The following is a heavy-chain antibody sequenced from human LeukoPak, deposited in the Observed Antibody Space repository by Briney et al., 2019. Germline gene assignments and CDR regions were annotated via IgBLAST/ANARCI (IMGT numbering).Heavy chain of an antibody. CDR2: INHSGST. CDR1: GGSFSGYY. CDR3: ARGLRPLTMVRGQGKGWFDP. J-gene: IGHJ5*02. Sequence: PSETLSLTCAVYGGSFSGYYWSWIRQPPGKGLEWIGEINHSGSTNYNPSLKSRVTISVDTSKNQFSLKLSSVTAADTAVYYCARGLRPLTMVRGQGKGWFDPWGQGTLVTVSS. V-gene: IGHV4-34*01. D-gene: IGHD3-10*01.